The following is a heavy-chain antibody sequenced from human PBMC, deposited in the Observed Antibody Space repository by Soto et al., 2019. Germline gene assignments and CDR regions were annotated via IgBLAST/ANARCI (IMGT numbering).Heavy chain of an antibody. Sequence: GASVKVSCKASGYTFTSYGISWVRQAPGQGLEWMGWISAYNGNTSYAQKLQGRVTMTTDTSTSTAYMELRSLRSDDTAVYYCAREVAARLNYYYYYMDVWGKGTTVTVSS. CDR2: ISAYNGNT. CDR1: GYTFTSYG. V-gene: IGHV1-18*01. D-gene: IGHD6-6*01. J-gene: IGHJ6*03. CDR3: AREVAARLNYYYYYMDV.